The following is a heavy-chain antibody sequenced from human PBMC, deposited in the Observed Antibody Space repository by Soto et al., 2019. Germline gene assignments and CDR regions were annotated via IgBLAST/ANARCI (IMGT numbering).Heavy chain of an antibody. Sequence: QVTLKESGPVLVNPTETLTLTCTVSGFSLSNARMGVSWIRQPPGKALEWLAHIFSNDEKSYSTSLKSRLTISKDTSKSQVVLTMTNMDPVDTATYYCARIHSSSWYSQYYYYYYGMDVWGQGTTVTVSS. D-gene: IGHD6-13*01. J-gene: IGHJ6*02. CDR1: GFSLSNARMG. CDR3: ARIHSSSWYSQYYYYYYGMDV. CDR2: IFSNDEK. V-gene: IGHV2-26*01.